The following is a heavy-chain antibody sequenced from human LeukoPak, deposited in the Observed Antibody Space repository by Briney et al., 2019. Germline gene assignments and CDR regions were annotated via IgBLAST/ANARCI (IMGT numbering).Heavy chain of an antibody. CDR2: IYSGGNT. D-gene: IGHD1-1*01. Sequence: GGSLRLSCAASGLTVSSNYMTWVRQAPGRGLEWVSVIYSGGNTYYADSVKGRFSIFRDNSKNTLYLQMNSLRAEDTALYYCARETSFSYLDYWGQGTLVTVSS. CDR1: GLTVSSNY. CDR3: ARETSFSYLDY. J-gene: IGHJ4*02. V-gene: IGHV3-53*01.